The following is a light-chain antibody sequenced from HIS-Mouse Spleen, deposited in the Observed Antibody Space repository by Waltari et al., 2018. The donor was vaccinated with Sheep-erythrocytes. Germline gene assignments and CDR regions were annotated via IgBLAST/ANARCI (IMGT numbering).Light chain of an antibody. J-gene: IGLJ2*01. CDR3: QAWDSSTVV. CDR1: KLGDKY. V-gene: IGLV3-1*01. Sequence: SYELTQPPSVSVSPGQTASITCSGAKLGDKYASWYQQKPGHSPVLVIYQDRKRPSGIPERFSGSNSGNTATLTISGTQAMDEADYYCQAWDSSTVVFGGGTKLTVL. CDR2: QDR.